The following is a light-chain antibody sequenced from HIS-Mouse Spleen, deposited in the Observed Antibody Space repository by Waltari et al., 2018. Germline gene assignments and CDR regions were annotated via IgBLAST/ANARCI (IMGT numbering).Light chain of an antibody. CDR1: QSVSSSD. CDR2: GAS. Sequence: EIVLTQSPGTLSLSPGERAILSCRASQSVSSSDLAWYQQKPGQAPRLLIYGASSRATGIPDRFSGSGSGTDFTLTISRLEPEDFAVYYCQQYGSSPRTFGQGTKLEIK. CDR3: QQYGSSPRT. V-gene: IGKV3-20*01. J-gene: IGKJ2*01.